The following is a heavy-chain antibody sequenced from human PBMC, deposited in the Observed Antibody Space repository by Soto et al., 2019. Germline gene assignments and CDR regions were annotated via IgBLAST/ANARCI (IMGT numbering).Heavy chain of an antibody. CDR3: ARGVTYDYGDSTSWFDP. Sequence: QVQLVQSGAEVKKPGASVKVSCKASGYTFTRYGISWVRQAPGQGLEWMGWISGYNGNTNYPQKLQGRVTVTTDKSTSTAYLELRSLRSDDTAVYYCARGVTYDYGDSTSWFDPWGQGTLVTVSS. CDR2: ISGYNGNT. V-gene: IGHV1-18*01. D-gene: IGHD4-17*01. J-gene: IGHJ5*02. CDR1: GYTFTRYG.